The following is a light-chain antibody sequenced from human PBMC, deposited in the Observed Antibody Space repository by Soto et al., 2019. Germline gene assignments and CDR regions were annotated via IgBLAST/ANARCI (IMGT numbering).Light chain of an antibody. V-gene: IGLV2-11*01. CDR3: CSYAGSYTLYV. CDR1: SSNVGGYNY. J-gene: IGLJ1*01. CDR2: DVS. Sequence: QSVLTQPRSVSESPGQSVTISCTGTSSNVGGYNYVSWYQQHPGKAPKLMIYDVSKRPSGVPDRFSGSKSGNTASLTISGLQAEDEADYYCCSYAGSYTLYVFGTGTKVTVL.